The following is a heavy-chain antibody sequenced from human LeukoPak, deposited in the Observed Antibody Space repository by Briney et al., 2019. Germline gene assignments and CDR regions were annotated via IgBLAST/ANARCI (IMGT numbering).Heavy chain of an antibody. CDR3: ATAGSILQDGEQWLIMDY. Sequence: ASVKVSCKVSRYTLTDLSVHWVRQAPGKGLEWMGGFDPEDGKTVYAQKFQGRVSMTDDTSTDTAYLDLSSLTFNDTAVYYCATAGSILQDGEQWLIMDYWGQGTLITVSS. CDR1: RYTLTDLS. D-gene: IGHD6-19*01. J-gene: IGHJ4*02. CDR2: FDPEDGKT. V-gene: IGHV1-24*01.